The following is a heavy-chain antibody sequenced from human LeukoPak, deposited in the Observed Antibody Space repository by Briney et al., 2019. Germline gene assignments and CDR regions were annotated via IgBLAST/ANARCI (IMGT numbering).Heavy chain of an antibody. CDR1: GHTFTGYY. D-gene: IGHD2-2*01. CDR2: INPNSGGT. CDR3: ARGYCSSTSCSADY. V-gene: IGHV1-2*02. Sequence: ASVKVSCKASGHTFTGYYMHWVRQAPGQGLEWMGWINPNSGGTNYAQKFQGRVTMTRDTSISTAYMELSRLRSDDTAVYYCARGYCSSTSCSADYWGQGTLVTVSS. J-gene: IGHJ4*02.